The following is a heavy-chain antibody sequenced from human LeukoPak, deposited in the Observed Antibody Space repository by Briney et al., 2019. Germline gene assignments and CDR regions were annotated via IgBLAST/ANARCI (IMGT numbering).Heavy chain of an antibody. CDR1: GFTFSTHT. Sequence: PGGSLRVSCAASGFTFSTHTVTWVRQAPGRGMEWVSSISSSSSLIHYADSVRGRFTISRDNAKKSLSLQMNSLRAEDTAVYYCASSGWPPLFQHWGQGTLVTVSS. CDR3: ASSGWPPLFQH. CDR2: ISSSSSLI. V-gene: IGHV3-21*01. D-gene: IGHD6-19*01. J-gene: IGHJ1*01.